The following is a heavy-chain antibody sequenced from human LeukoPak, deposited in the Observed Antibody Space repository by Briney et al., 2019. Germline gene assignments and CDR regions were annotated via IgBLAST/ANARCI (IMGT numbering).Heavy chain of an antibody. D-gene: IGHD1-14*01. Sequence: SETLSLTCAVYGGSFSGYYWSWIRQPPGKGLEWIGEINHSGSTNYNPSLKSRVTISVNTSKNQFSLKLSSVTAADTAVYYCARRAYRYYFDYWGQGTLVTVSS. J-gene: IGHJ4*02. CDR3: ARRAYRYYFDY. V-gene: IGHV4-34*01. CDR2: INHSGST. CDR1: GGSFSGYY.